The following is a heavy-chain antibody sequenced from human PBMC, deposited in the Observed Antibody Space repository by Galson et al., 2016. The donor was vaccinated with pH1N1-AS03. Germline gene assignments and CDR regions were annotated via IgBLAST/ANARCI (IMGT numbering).Heavy chain of an antibody. V-gene: IGHV3-74*01. Sequence: SLRLSCAASGFTFSMSYIHWVRQAPGKGLEWVSRISNDGRNVRYAAFVKGRFAVSRDDAKNTVYLQMNSLRVEDTAVYYCAREPWGSTQGEYWGQGTLVHVSS. D-gene: IGHD3-16*01. J-gene: IGHJ4*02. CDR3: AREPWGSTQGEY. CDR2: ISNDGRNV. CDR1: GFTFSMSY.